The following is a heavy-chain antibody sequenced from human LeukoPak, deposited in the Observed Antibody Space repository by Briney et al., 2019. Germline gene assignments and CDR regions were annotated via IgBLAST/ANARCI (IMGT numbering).Heavy chain of an antibody. V-gene: IGHV1-18*01. D-gene: IGHD5-12*01. Sequence: ASVKVSCKASGYTFTSYGITWVRQAPGQGLEWMGWISAYNGNTNYPQKLRGRVTMTTDTSTSTAYMELRSLRSDDTAVYYCARDVHRSPNTGGYSGYDPSYYYYNGMDVWGQGTTVTVSS. CDR3: ARDVHRSPNTGGYSGYDPSYYYYNGMDV. J-gene: IGHJ6*02. CDR2: ISAYNGNT. CDR1: GYTFTSYG.